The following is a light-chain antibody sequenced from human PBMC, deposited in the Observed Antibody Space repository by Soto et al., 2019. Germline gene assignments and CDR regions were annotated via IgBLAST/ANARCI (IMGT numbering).Light chain of an antibody. V-gene: IGKV1-16*01. J-gene: IGKJ5*01. CDR3: QHYAGYPQT. CDR1: QGISNY. CDR2: GAS. Sequence: DVQVTQYQSPLSASVVDRVTSICGASQGISNYLAWFQQKPGKAPKSLIYGASSLHSGVPSRFSGSGSETHFTLTISSLQRDDFATYYCQHYAGYPQTFGQGTRLEIK.